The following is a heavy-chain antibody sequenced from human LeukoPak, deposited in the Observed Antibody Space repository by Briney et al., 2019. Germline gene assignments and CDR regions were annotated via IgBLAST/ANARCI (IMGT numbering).Heavy chain of an antibody. CDR2: ISGSGGST. V-gene: IGHV3-23*01. Sequence: PGGSLRLSCAASGFTFSSYAMSWARQAPGKGLEWVSAISGSGGSTYYADSVKGRFTISRDNSKNTLYLQMNSLRAEDTAVYYCAKVYSSSWREWFDPWGQGTLVTVSS. J-gene: IGHJ5*02. D-gene: IGHD6-6*01. CDR1: GFTFSSYA. CDR3: AKVYSSSWREWFDP.